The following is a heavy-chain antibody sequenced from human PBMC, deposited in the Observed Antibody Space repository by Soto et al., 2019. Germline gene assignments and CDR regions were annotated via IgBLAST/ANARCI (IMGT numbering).Heavy chain of an antibody. J-gene: IGHJ4*02. CDR3: ARDRGIVAAPGY. CDR2: ISSSSRFI. V-gene: IGHV3-21*01. D-gene: IGHD5-12*01. CDR1: GFIFNSFN. Sequence: EVQLVESGGGLVKPGESLRLSCAASGFIFNSFNMNWVRQAPGKGLEWVSSISSSSRFIYYADSVKGRFTISRDNSKDSLYLQMNSLRAEDTAEYYCARDRGIVAAPGYWGQGTLVTVSS.